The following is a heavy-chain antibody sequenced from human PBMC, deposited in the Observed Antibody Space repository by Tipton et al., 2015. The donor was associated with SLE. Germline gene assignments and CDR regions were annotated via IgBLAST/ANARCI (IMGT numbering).Heavy chain of an antibody. CDR3: ARGKEVPAPGTWGRWFDP. Sequence: SLRLSCVASGFTFSSSGMNWVRQAPGKGLEWVSYISSGASTIHYADSVKGRFTISRDNAKNSLSLQMNSLRGEDTAVYYCARGKEVPAPGTWGRWFDPWGQGTLVTVSS. D-gene: IGHD3-16*01. CDR1: GFTFSSSG. J-gene: IGHJ5*02. CDR2: ISSGASTI. V-gene: IGHV3-48*01.